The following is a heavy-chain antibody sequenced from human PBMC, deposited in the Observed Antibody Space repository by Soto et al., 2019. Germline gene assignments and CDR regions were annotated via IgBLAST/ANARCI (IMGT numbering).Heavy chain of an antibody. CDR3: TTACYGSGSYYAFDI. CDR1: GFTFSNAW. Sequence: GGSLRLSCAASGFTFSNAWMSWVRQAPGKGLEWVGRIKSKTDGGTTDYAAPVKGRFTISRDDSKNTLYLQMNSLKTEDTAVYYCTTACYGSGSYYAFDIWGQGTMVTVSS. D-gene: IGHD3-10*01. V-gene: IGHV3-15*01. CDR2: IKSKTDGGTT. J-gene: IGHJ3*02.